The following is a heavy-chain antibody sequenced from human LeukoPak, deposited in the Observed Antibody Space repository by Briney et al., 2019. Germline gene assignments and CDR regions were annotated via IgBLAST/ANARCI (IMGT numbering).Heavy chain of an antibody. J-gene: IGHJ3*02. V-gene: IGHV4-39*01. Sequence: SETLSLTCTVSGGSISSSSYYWGWIRQPPGKGLEWIGSIYYSGSTYYNPSLKSRVTISVDTSKNQFSLKLSSVTAADTAVYYCASRVQLERRDAFDIWGQGTMVTVSS. D-gene: IGHD1-1*01. CDR2: IYYSGST. CDR1: GGSISSSSYY. CDR3: ASRVQLERRDAFDI.